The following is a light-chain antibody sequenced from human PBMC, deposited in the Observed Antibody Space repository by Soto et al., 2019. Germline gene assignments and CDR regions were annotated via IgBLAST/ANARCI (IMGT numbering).Light chain of an antibody. CDR1: QSVNIY. CDR3: QQYGTPLHT. Sequence: EIVLTQSPGTLSLSPGERATLSCRASQSVNIYLAWYQQKPGRAPRLLMYGASRRATGIPDRFSGSGSGTDFTLIISRLEPEEFAVYYCQQYGTPLHTFGQGTKLEIK. CDR2: GAS. J-gene: IGKJ2*01. V-gene: IGKV3-20*01.